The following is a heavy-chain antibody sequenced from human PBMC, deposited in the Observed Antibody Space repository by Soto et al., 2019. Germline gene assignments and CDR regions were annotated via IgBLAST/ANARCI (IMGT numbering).Heavy chain of an antibody. V-gene: IGHV3-23*01. CDR3: ARNHSGMDV. Sequence: GGSLRVSCAASGSTFTSYDMTWVRQAPGKGLEWVSAISGSGGSTYYADSVKGRFTIPRDNSKQTLCQQSNSLRAEDMAVYYVARNHSGMDVWGQGARVTVPS. CDR2: ISGSGGST. D-gene: IGHD1-1*01. CDR1: GSTFTSYD. J-gene: IGHJ6*02.